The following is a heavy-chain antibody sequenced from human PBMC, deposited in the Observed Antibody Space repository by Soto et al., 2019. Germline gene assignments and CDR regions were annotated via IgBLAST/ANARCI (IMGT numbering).Heavy chain of an antibody. CDR2: IYYSGST. CDR3: VFFFQAEDGIRDVRSVSAFLLNRSSDL. J-gene: IGHJ2*01. Sequence: PVKGLEWIGSIYYSGSTYYNPSLKSRVTISVDTSKNQFSLKLSSVTAADTAVYYCVFFFQAEDGIRDVRSVSAFLLNRSSDL. D-gene: IGHD3-10*02. V-gene: IGHV4-39*01.